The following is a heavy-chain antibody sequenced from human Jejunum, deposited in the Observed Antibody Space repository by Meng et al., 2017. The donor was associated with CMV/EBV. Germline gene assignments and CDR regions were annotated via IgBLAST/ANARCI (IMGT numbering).Heavy chain of an antibody. J-gene: IGHJ6*02. CDR2: IRNDGVNN. CDR1: FTFRSFA. CDR3: AKGQRTSIYYYGMDV. Sequence: FTFRSFAMHLVRQAPGEGLEWVAFIRNDGVNNYYADSVKGRFTISRDNAKNTLFLQMNSLRADDTALYYCAKGQRTSIYYYGMDVWGQGTTVTVSS. D-gene: IGHD2-2*01. V-gene: IGHV3-30*02.